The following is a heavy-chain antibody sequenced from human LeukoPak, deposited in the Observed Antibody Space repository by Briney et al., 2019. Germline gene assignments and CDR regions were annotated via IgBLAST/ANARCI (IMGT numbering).Heavy chain of an antibody. J-gene: IGHJ4*02. CDR1: GGTFSSYA. CDR2: IIPIFGTA. D-gene: IGHD3-22*01. Sequence: AASVKVSCKASGGTFSSYAISWVRQAPGQGLEWMGGIIPIFGTANYAQKFQGRVTITADKSTSTAYMELSSLRSEDTAVYYCAGTLYYYDSSGYYWGFDYWGQGTLVTVSS. V-gene: IGHV1-69*06. CDR3: AGTLYYYDSSGYYWGFDY.